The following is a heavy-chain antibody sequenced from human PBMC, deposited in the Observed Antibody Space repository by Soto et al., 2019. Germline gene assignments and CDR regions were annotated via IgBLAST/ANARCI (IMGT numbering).Heavy chain of an antibody. CDR2: ISYDGSNK. CDR3: AKGATNYYYGMDV. Sequence: GGSLRLSCAASGFTFSSYGMHWVRQAPGKGLEWVAVISYDGSNKYYADSVKGRFTISRDNSKNTLYLQMNSLRAEDTAVYYCAKGATNYYYGMDVWGQGTTVTVSS. V-gene: IGHV3-30*18. D-gene: IGHD5-12*01. J-gene: IGHJ6*02. CDR1: GFTFSSYG.